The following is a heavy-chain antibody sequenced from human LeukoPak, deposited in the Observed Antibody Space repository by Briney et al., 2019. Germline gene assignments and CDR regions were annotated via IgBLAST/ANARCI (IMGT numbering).Heavy chain of an antibody. CDR2: IYYRSTWYS. CDR3: ARGGLVRGSIDSLIAFDF. V-gene: IGHV6-1*01. Sequence: SQTLSLTCAISGDSVSRKSAGWNWIRQSPSRGLEWLGRIYYRSTWYSDFLTSRITISPDTYKNQFSLHLDSVTPEDTAVYYCARGGLVRGSIDSLIAFDFWGQGTVVTVSS. J-gene: IGHJ3*01. CDR1: GDSVSRKSAG. D-gene: IGHD3-10*01.